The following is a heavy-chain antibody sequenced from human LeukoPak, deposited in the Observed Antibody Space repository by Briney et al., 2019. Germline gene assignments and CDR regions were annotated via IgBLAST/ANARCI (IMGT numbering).Heavy chain of an antibody. CDR2: IYARGST. CDR3: ARGAYYYDSSGYFAFHI. CDR1: GGSISSYY. Sequence: SETLSLTCTVSGGSISSYYWSWIRQPAGKGLEWIGRIYARGSTNYNPSLKSRVTMSVDTSKNQFSLKLSSVTAADTAVYYCARGAYYYDSSGYFAFHIWGQGTMVTVSS. D-gene: IGHD3-22*01. J-gene: IGHJ3*02. V-gene: IGHV4-4*07.